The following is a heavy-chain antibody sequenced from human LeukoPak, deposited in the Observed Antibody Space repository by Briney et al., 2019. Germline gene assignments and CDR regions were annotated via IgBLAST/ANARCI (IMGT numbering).Heavy chain of an antibody. V-gene: IGHV1-69*04. Sequence: SVKVSCKASGGTSSSYAISWVRQAPGQGLEWMGRIIPILGIANYAQKFQGRVTITADKSTSTAYMELSSLRSEDTAVYYCARERGDQYYFDYWGQGTLVTVSS. CDR1: GGTSSSYA. CDR3: ARERGDQYYFDY. D-gene: IGHD3-10*01. J-gene: IGHJ4*02. CDR2: IIPILGIA.